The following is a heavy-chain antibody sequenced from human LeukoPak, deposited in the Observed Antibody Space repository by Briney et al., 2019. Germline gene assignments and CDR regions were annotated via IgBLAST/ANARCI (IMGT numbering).Heavy chain of an antibody. CDR3: ARDKGDYYYDSSGYYIFDY. CDR1: GFTFSSYN. D-gene: IGHD3-22*01. CDR2: ITSGSSYI. Sequence: GGSLRLSCAASGFTFSSYNMNWVRQAPGKGLEWVSSITSGSSYIYYADSVKGRFTISRDNAKNSLYLQMNSLRAEDTAVYYCARDKGDYYYDSSGYYIFDYWGQGTLVTVSS. J-gene: IGHJ4*02. V-gene: IGHV3-21*01.